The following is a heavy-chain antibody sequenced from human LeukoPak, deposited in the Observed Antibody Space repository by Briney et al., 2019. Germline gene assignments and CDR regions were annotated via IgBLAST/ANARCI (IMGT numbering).Heavy chain of an antibody. CDR3: ARHRADWGWAAFDI. D-gene: IGHD7-27*01. J-gene: IGHJ3*02. Sequence: SETLSLTCTVSGGSISSYYGSWIRQPPGKGLEWIGYIFYSGNTNYNPSLKSRVTISVDTTKNQFSLKLSSVTAADTAVYYCARHRADWGWAAFDIWGQGTMVTVSS. CDR2: IFYSGNT. CDR1: GGSISSYY. V-gene: IGHV4-59*08.